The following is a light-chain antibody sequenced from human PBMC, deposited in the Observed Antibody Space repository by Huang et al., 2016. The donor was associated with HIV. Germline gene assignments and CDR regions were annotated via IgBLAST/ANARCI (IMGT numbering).Light chain of an antibody. J-gene: IGKJ4*01. Sequence: EVVLTQSPGTLSLFPGQRATLSCSASDNVHIYIAWYQQKPGQAPRLLIYDASIRATGVPARFSGSGSGTDFTLTISSLDPEDFAVYYCQERSNWPRLTFGGGTKVEIK. CDR1: DNVHIY. V-gene: IGKV3-11*01. CDR3: QERSNWPRLT. CDR2: DAS.